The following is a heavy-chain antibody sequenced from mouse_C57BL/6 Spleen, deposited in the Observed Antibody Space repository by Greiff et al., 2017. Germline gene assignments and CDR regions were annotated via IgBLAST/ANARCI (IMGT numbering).Heavy chain of an antibody. CDR3: ATSSAGARYFEV. Sequence: QVQLQQSGPELVKPGASVKISCTASGFAFSSSWMNWVKQRPGKGLEWIGRIYPGDGDTYYDGKFKGKATMTADKSTSTAYIQLSSLTSEDAAVYCCATSSAGARYFEVRGTGTTVTVSS. J-gene: IGHJ1*03. V-gene: IGHV1-82*01. D-gene: IGHD3-1*01. CDR1: GFAFSSSW. CDR2: IYPGDGDT.